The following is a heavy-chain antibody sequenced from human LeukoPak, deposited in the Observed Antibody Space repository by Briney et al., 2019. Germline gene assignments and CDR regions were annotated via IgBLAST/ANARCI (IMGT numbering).Heavy chain of an antibody. CDR1: GFIFENYW. J-gene: IGHJ4*02. V-gene: IGHV3-7*03. D-gene: IGHD3-10*01. CDR2: IKKDGNEK. CDR3: ARDDYYASGNYFDC. Sequence: GGSLRLSCETSGFIFENYWMSWVRQSPGKGLEWVASIKKDGNEKYYVDSMKGRLTISRDNSKKSLYLQMSSLGAEDTAMYYCARDDYYASGNYFDCWGQGTLVTVSS.